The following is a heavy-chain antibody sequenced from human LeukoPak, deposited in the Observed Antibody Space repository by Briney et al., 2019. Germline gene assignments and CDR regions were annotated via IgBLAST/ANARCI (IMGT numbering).Heavy chain of an antibody. Sequence: EASVKVSCKASGGTFSSYAISWVRQAPGQGLEWMGGIIPIFGTANYAQKFQGRVTITADESTSTAYMELSSLRSEDTAVYYCAREAYCGGDCYSHDAFDIWGQGTMVTVSS. D-gene: IGHD2-21*02. CDR3: AREAYCGGDCYSHDAFDI. J-gene: IGHJ3*02. V-gene: IGHV1-69*13. CDR2: IIPIFGTA. CDR1: GGTFSSYA.